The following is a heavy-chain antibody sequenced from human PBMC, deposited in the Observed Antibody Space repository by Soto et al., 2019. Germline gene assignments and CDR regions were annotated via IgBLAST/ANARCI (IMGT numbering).Heavy chain of an antibody. J-gene: IGHJ4*02. D-gene: IGHD3-9*01. CDR2: ISSSGSTI. V-gene: IGHV3-48*03. CDR1: GFTFSSYE. Sequence: GGSLRLSCAASGFTFSSYEMNWIRQAPGKGLEWVSYISSSGSTIYYADSVKGRFTISRDNAKNSLYLQMNSLRAEDTAVYYCARVDGYYNRRFDYWGQGTLVTVSS. CDR3: ARVDGYYNRRFDY.